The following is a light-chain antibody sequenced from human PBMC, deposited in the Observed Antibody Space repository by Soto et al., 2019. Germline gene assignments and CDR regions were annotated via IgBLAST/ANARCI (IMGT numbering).Light chain of an antibody. V-gene: IGKV3-20*01. Sequence: EIVLTQSPGTLSLSPGERATLSCRARQRVSGNYLAWYQQKPRQSPRLLIYGSSDRATGIPDRFSGSGSWTDFTLTITRGEPDDFAVDYCQQYGSSPPYTFGQGTKLESK. J-gene: IGKJ2*01. CDR2: GSS. CDR1: QRVSGNY. CDR3: QQYGSSPPYT.